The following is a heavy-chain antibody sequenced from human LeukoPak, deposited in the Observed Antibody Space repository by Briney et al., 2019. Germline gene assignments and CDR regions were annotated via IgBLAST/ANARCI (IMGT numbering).Heavy chain of an antibody. CDR2: IYYSGTT. V-gene: IGHV4-59*12. D-gene: IGHD3-10*01. J-gene: IGHJ4*02. CDR3: ARGPGGFDY. Sequence: SETLSLTCTVSGGSISNYYWNWIRQPPGKGLEWIGYIYYSGTTNYNPSLKSRVSMSVDTSKNQFSLQLNSVTPEDTAVYYCARGPGGFDYWGQGALVTVSS. CDR1: GGSISNYY.